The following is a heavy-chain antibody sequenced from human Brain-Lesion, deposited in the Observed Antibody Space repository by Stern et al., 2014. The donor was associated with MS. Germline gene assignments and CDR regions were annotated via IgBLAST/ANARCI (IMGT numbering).Heavy chain of an antibody. D-gene: IGHD6-19*01. CDR3: ARYDSGSADY. Sequence: VQLVESGTEVKEPGASVKVSCKTSGFTFANHGIVWVRQAPGQGLEWMGWVSPYNGKTNYEQTFQGRVTMTSDTSTTTAYMELRSLRSDDTAVYYCARYDSGSADYWGQGTLVTVSS. CDR2: VSPYNGKT. J-gene: IGHJ4*02. V-gene: IGHV1-18*04. CDR1: GFTFANHG.